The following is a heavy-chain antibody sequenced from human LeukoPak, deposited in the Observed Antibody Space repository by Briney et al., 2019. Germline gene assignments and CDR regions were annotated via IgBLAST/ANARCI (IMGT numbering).Heavy chain of an antibody. D-gene: IGHD3-10*01. CDR1: GGSISSYY. V-gene: IGHV4-59*01. CDR2: IYYSGST. J-gene: IGHJ4*02. Sequence: ETLSLTCTVSGGSISSYYWSWIRQPPGQGLEWIGYIYYSGSTNYNPSLKGRVTISVDTSKNQFSLKLSSVTAADTAVYYCAREGYYYGSGSFNAAYYFDYWGQGTLVTVSS. CDR3: AREGYYYGSGSFNAAYYFDY.